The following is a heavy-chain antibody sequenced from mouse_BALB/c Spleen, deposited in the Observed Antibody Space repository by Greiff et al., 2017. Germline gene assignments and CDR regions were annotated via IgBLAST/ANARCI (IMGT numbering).Heavy chain of an antibody. Sequence: EVKLVESGGGLVQPGGSRKLSCAASGFTFSDYGMAWVRQAPGKGPEWVAFISNLAYSIYYADTVTGRFTISRENAKNTLYLEMSSLRSEDTAMYYCARDAGDDYDVRMDYWGQGTSVTVSS. CDR1: GFTFSDYG. CDR2: ISNLAYSI. D-gene: IGHD2-4*01. J-gene: IGHJ4*01. V-gene: IGHV5-15*02. CDR3: ARDAGDDYDVRMDY.